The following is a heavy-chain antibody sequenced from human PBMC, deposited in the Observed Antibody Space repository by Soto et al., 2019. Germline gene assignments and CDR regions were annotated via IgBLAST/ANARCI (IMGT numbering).Heavy chain of an antibody. CDR1: GFTFSRYW. J-gene: IGHJ5*02. V-gene: IGHV3-74*01. D-gene: IGHD4-4*01. CDR2: INTDGSYA. CDR3: AMDYSDYRDQ. Sequence: GGSLRLSCAASGFTFSRYWMHWVRQDPGKGLMWVARINTDGSYASYAGSVKGRFTISRDNAENTLFLQMNSLRAEDTAVYYCAMDYSDYRDQWGPGTLVTVPQ.